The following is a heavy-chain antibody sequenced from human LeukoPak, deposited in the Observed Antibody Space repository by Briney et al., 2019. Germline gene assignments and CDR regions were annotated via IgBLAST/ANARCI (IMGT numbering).Heavy chain of an antibody. D-gene: IGHD6-6*01. CDR2: VIPSLGIT. V-gene: IGHV1-69*04. J-gene: IGHJ2*01. Sequence: GASVKVSCKASGGTFSSYAVNWVRQAPGQGLEWVGRVIPSLGITNYAQKFQGRVTITADKSTSTAYMELSSLRSDDTAVFYCVRGASSIAALNPFWYFDLWGRGTLVTVSS. CDR1: GGTFSSYA. CDR3: VRGASSIAALNPFWYFDL.